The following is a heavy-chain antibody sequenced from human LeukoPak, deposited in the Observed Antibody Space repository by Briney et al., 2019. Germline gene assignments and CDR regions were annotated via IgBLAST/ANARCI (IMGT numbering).Heavy chain of an antibody. Sequence: PTGGSLRLSCAASGFTFSSYAMSWVRQAPGKGLEWVSAISGSGGSTYYADSVKGRFTISRDNSKNTLYLQMNSLRAEDTAVYYCARGLYGSGSYGAIDYWGQGTLVTVSS. D-gene: IGHD3-10*01. V-gene: IGHV3-23*01. CDR2: ISGSGGST. CDR3: ARGLYGSGSYGAIDY. J-gene: IGHJ4*02. CDR1: GFTFSSYA.